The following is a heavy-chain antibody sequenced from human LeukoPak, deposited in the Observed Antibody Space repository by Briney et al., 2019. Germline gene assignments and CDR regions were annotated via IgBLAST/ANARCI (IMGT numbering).Heavy chain of an antibody. J-gene: IGHJ5*02. V-gene: IGHV4-59*01. CDR2: ISDSGST. Sequence: SETLSLTCSVSGGSLSSYYWSWIRQPPGKRLEWIGCISDSGSTNYNPSLKSRVTISVDTSKSQFSLKLSSVTAADTAVYYCARGRLLEWFDSWGQGTLVSVSS. CDR1: GGSLSSYY. CDR3: ARGRLLEWFDS. D-gene: IGHD3-3*01.